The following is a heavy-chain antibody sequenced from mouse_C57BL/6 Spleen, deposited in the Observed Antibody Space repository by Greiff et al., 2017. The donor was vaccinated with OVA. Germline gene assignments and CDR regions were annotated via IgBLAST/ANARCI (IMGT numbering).Heavy chain of an antibody. J-gene: IGHJ2*01. CDR2: INPGSGGT. V-gene: IGHV1-54*01. CDR3: ARWYGNYVDY. D-gene: IGHD2-10*02. CDR1: GYAFTNYL. Sequence: VQGVESGAELVRPGTSVKVSCKASGYAFTNYLIEWVKQRPGQGLEWIGVINPGSGGTNYNEKFKGKATLTADKSSSTAYMQLSSLTSEDSAVYFCARWYGNYVDYWGQGTTLTVSS.